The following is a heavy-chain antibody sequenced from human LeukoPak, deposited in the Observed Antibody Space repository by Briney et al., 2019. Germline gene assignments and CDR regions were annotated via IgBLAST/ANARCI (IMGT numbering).Heavy chain of an antibody. J-gene: IGHJ4*02. CDR1: GGSISSSSYY. V-gene: IGHV4-39*01. D-gene: IGHD3-22*01. CDR2: IYYSGST. Sequence: PSETLSLTCTVSGGSISSSSYYWGWIRQPPGKGLEWIGSIYYSGSTYYNPSLKSRVTISVDTSKNQFSLQLSSVTAADTAVYYCARFDSSGYYGYFDYWGQGTLVTVSS. CDR3: ARFDSSGYYGYFDY.